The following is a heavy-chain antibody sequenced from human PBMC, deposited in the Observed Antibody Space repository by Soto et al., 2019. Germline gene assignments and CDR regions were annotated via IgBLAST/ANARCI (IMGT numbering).Heavy chain of an antibody. CDR2: ISAHNANT. D-gene: IGHD2-8*02. CDR1: GDTLTNYG. CDR3: ALGYCTDTSCRNWFDP. Sequence: GASVKVSCKASGDTLTNYGISWVRQAPGQGLEWMGWISAHNANTNYAQKLQGRVTMTTDTSTNTAYMELTSLTSDDTAVYYCALGYCTDTSCRNWFDPWGQGTLVTVSS. J-gene: IGHJ5*02. V-gene: IGHV1-18*01.